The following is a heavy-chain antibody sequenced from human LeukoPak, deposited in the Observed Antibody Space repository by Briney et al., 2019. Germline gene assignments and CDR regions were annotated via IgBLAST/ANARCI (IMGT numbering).Heavy chain of an antibody. V-gene: IGHV3-48*04. J-gene: IGHJ3*02. CDR2: ISSSSSTI. CDR3: ARGGSTMVRGFLGAFDI. Sequence: GGSLRLSCAASGFTFSSYSMNWVRQAPGKGLEWVSYISSSSSTIYYADSVKGRFTISRDNAKNSLYLQMNSLRAEDTAVYYCARGGSTMVRGFLGAFDIWGQGTMVTVSS. D-gene: IGHD3-10*01. CDR1: GFTFSSYS.